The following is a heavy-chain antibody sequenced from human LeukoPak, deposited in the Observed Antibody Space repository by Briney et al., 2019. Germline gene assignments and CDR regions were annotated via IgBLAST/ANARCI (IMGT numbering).Heavy chain of an antibody. CDR3: ARVRRITMVRGVITKYNWFDP. D-gene: IGHD3-10*01. CDR2: INPNSGGT. V-gene: IGHV1-2*02. J-gene: IGHJ5*02. CDR1: GYTFTGYY. Sequence: ASVKVSCKASGYTFTGYYMHWVRQAPGQGLEWMGWINPNSGGTNYAQKFQGRVTMTRDTSISTAYMELSRLRSDDTAVYYCARVRRITMVRGVITKYNWFDPWGQGTLVTVSS.